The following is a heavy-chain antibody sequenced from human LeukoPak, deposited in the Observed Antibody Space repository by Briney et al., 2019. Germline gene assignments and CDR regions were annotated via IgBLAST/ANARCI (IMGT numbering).Heavy chain of an antibody. CDR3: VLMPGY. V-gene: IGHV4-39*01. D-gene: IGHD2-2*01. CDR2: FYNSGST. Sequence: PSETLSLTCSVSGGSITSGTYYWGWIRQPPGKGLEWIGSFYNSGSTYYNPSLKSRVTISVDTSKNQFSLKLTSVTAADTAVYHCVLMPGYWGQGTLVTVSS. CDR1: GGSITSGTYY. J-gene: IGHJ4*02.